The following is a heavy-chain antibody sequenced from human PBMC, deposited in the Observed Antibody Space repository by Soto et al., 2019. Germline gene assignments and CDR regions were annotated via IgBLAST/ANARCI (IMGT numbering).Heavy chain of an antibody. J-gene: IGHJ4*01. CDR2: VNCDGTT. CDR3: GHVLTGHFDR. V-gene: IGHV4-34*01. Sequence: SETLSLTCDVHGGSFRGCLWSWFRQPPGKGLEWIGEVNCDGTTRYNPTLKRRVAMSVDTSKSHLYLNLTSLTAADTAAYFCGHVLTGHFDRWGHGTLVTVSS. D-gene: IGHD3-9*01. CDR1: GGSFRGCL.